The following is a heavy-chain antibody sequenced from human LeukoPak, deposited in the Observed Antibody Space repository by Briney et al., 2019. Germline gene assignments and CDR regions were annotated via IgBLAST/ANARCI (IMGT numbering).Heavy chain of an antibody. D-gene: IGHD5-24*01. CDR3: ARTPRNGYIEGY. CDR2: MNPNSGDT. Sequence: ASVKVSCRASGYTFTSYYMHWVRQATGQGLEWMGWMNPNSGDTGYAQNFQGRVTMTRDTSINTAYMELSSLRSEDTAVYYCARTPRNGYIEGYWGQGTLVTVSS. V-gene: IGHV1-8*02. CDR1: GYTFTSYY. J-gene: IGHJ4*02.